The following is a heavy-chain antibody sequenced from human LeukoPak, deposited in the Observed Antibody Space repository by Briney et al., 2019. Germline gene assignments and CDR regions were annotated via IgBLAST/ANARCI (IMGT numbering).Heavy chain of an antibody. CDR1: GGSISSYY. V-gene: IGHV4-59*01. CDR2: IYYSGST. D-gene: IGHD3-22*01. Sequence: SETLSLTCTVSGGSISSYYWSWIRQPPGKGLEWIRYIYYSGSTNYNPSLKSRVTISVDTSKNQFSLKLSSVTAADTAVYYCARRAGSGSKEYYFDYWGQGTLVTVSS. CDR3: ARRAGSGSKEYYFDY. J-gene: IGHJ4*02.